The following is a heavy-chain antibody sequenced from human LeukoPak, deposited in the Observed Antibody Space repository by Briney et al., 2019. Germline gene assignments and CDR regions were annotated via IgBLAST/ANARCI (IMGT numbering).Heavy chain of an antibody. CDR1: GYTFTSYY. CDR2: INPSGGST. V-gene: IGHV1-46*01. J-gene: IGHJ6*02. CDR3: ARIYDSSGYYSSYYYGMDV. Sequence: ASVKVSCKASGYTFTSYYMHWVRQAPGQGLEWMGIINPSGGSTSYAQKFQGRVTITADESTSTAYMELSSLRSEDTAVYYCARIYDSSGYYSSYYYGMDVWGQGTTVTVSS. D-gene: IGHD3-22*01.